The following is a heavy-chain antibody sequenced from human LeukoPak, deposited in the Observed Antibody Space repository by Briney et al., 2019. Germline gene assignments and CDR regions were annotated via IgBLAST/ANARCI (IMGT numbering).Heavy chain of an antibody. J-gene: IGHJ4*02. CDR1: GYTFSTSG. Sequence: ASVKVSCKASGYTFSTSGINWVRQAPGQGLEWMGWINPNSGGTNYAQKFQGRVTMTRDTSISTAYMELSSLRSDDTAVYYCARGIGQWLGIDYWGQGTLVTVSS. V-gene: IGHV1-2*02. D-gene: IGHD6-19*01. CDR2: INPNSGGT. CDR3: ARGIGQWLGIDY.